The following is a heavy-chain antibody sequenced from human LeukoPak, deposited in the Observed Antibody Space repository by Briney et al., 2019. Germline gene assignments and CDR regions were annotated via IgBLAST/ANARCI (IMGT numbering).Heavy chain of an antibody. J-gene: IGHJ4*02. Sequence: ASVEVSCKASGYTFTNYAMNWVRQAPGQGLEWMGWINTNTGNPTYAQGFTGRFVFSLDTSVSTAYLQISSLKAEDTAVYYCAKEGQYSSSWYLGYWGQGTLVTVSS. CDR3: AKEGQYSSSWYLGY. D-gene: IGHD6-13*01. CDR2: INTNTGNP. CDR1: GYTFTNYA. V-gene: IGHV7-4-1*02.